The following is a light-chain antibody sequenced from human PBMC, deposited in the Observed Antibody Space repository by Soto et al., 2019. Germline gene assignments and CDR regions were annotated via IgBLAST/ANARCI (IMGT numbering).Light chain of an antibody. CDR1: NANIGNNF. J-gene: IGLJ1*01. CDR3: VAWDDSLSGLV. CDR2: SND. Sequence: QSVPTQPPSASGTPGQRVTISCSGRNANIGNNFVCWYQQLPGTAPKLLIYSNDQRPSGVPDRFSGSKSGTSASLAISGLRSEDGADYYCVAWDDSLSGLVFGTGTKVTVL. V-gene: IGLV1-47*02.